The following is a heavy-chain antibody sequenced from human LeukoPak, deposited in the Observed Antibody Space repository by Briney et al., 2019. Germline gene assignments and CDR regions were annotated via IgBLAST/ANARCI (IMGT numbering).Heavy chain of an antibody. V-gene: IGHV3-21*01. D-gene: IGHD2-21*02. Sequence: GGSLRLSCAASGFTFSSYSMNWVRQAPGKGLEWVSSISSSSSYIYYADSVKGQFTISRDNAKNSLYLQMNSLRAEDTAVYYCAREPPQLIVVVTAGMDVWGQGTTVTVSS. CDR1: GFTFSSYS. CDR3: AREPPQLIVVVTAGMDV. J-gene: IGHJ6*02. CDR2: ISSSSSYI.